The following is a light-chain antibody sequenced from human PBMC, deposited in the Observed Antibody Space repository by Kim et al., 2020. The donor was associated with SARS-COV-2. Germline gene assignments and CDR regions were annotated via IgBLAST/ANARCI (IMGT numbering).Light chain of an antibody. J-gene: IGKJ4*01. CDR1: QSIYSK. Sequence: SPGERATLSCRASQSIYSKLAWYQQKPGQAPRLLIYDASTRATGIPARSSGSGSGTEFTLSISSLQSEDFAVYYCQQYYDWPPLTFGGGTKVDIK. CDR3: QQYYDWPPLT. CDR2: DAS. V-gene: IGKV3-15*01.